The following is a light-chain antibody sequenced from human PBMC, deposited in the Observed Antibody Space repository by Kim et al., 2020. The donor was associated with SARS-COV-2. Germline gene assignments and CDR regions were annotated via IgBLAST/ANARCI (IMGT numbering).Light chain of an antibody. CDR2: DVS. CDR3: SSYTTTSTLVM. CDR1: SSGVVDCNY. V-gene: IGLV2-14*03. Sequence: QSIPFSLPGTSSGVVDCNYVSWYQHYPGKAPQLMIYDVSKRPSGVSNRFSGSKSGNTASLTISGLQAEDEADYYCSSYTTTSTLVMFGGGTQLTVL. J-gene: IGLJ3*02.